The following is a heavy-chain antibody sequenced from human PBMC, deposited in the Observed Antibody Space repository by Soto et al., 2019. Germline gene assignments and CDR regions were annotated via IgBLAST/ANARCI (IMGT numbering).Heavy chain of an antibody. CDR2: IIPIFGTA. V-gene: IGHV1-69*01. Sequence: QVQLVQSGAEVKKPGPSVKVSCKASGGTFSSYAISRVRQAPGQGLEWMGGIIPIFGTANYAQKLYGRVTITSDESTRTSYIDLRSLRSEVTAVYYCPRALVGASLFGGRYYVMDVWGQGTTVTVSS. CDR1: GGTFSSYA. CDR3: PRALVGASLFGGRYYVMDV. D-gene: IGHD1-26*01. J-gene: IGHJ6*02.